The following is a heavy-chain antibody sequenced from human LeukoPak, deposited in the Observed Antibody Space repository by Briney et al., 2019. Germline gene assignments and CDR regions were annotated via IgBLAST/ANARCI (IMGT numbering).Heavy chain of an antibody. D-gene: IGHD2-2*02. CDR2: INPNSGGT. J-gene: IGHJ4*02. CDR1: GYTFTGYY. V-gene: IGHV1-2*06. CDR3: ARVNRDCSSTSCYNYFDY. Sequence: ASVKVSCKASGYTFTGYYMHWVRQAPGQGLEWMGRINPNSGGTNYAQKFQGRVTMTRDTSISTAYMELSRLRSEDTAVYYCARVNRDCSSTSCYNYFDYWGQGTLVTVSS.